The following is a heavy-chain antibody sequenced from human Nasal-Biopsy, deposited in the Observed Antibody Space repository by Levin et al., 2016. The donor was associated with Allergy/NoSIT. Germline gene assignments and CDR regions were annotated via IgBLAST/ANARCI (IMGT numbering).Heavy chain of an antibody. D-gene: IGHD4-17*01. V-gene: IGHV3-23*01. Sequence: GESLKISCAASGFSFRSYDMSWVRQSPGKGLEWVSSIGGPADSTYYADSVRGRFTISRDTSKNTLHLQMTGLRTEDTAVYYCATDHTSVTTYSYYHYMDVWGRGTTVTVSS. CDR1: GFSFRSYD. CDR2: IGGPADST. J-gene: IGHJ6*03. CDR3: ATDHTSVTTYSYYHYMDV.